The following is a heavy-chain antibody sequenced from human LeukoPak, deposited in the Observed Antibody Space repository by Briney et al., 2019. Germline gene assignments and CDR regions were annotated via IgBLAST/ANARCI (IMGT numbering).Heavy chain of an antibody. Sequence: ASAKVSCKASGYTFTGYYMHWVRQAPGQGLEWMGWINPNSGGTNYAQKFQGRVTVTRDTSISTAYMELSRLRSDDTAVYYCAREGIGMTTVTIFDYWGQGTLVTVSS. CDR2: INPNSGGT. D-gene: IGHD4-17*01. CDR1: GYTFTGYY. J-gene: IGHJ4*02. V-gene: IGHV1-2*02. CDR3: AREGIGMTTVTIFDY.